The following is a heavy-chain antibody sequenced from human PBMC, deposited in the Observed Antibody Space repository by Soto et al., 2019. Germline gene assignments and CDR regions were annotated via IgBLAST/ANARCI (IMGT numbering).Heavy chain of an antibody. J-gene: IGHJ6*02. V-gene: IGHV4-39*01. CDR3: ARHYRGRAYYYYGMDV. CDR2: IYYSGST. CDR1: GGSISSSSYY. Sequence: PSETLSLTCTVSGGSISSSSYYWGWIRQPPGKGLEWIGSIYYSGSTYYNPSLKSRVTISVDTSKNQFSLKLSSVTAADTAVYYCARHYRGRAYYYYGMDVWGQGTTVTVSS. D-gene: IGHD3-16*02.